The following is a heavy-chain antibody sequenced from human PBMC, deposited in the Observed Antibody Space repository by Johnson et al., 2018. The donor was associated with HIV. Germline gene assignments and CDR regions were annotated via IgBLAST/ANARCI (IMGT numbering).Heavy chain of an antibody. D-gene: IGHD5-18*01. CDR2: ISYDGSNK. CDR1: GFTFSSYA. J-gene: IGHJ3*02. Sequence: QVQLVESGGGVVQPGRSLRLSCVASGFTFSSYAMHWVRQAPGKGLEWVAVISYDGSNKYYADSVKGRFTISRDNSKNTLSLQMNSLRVDDTAIYYCARAYTYGAFDIWGQGTMVTVSS. CDR3: ARAYTYGAFDI. V-gene: IGHV3-30*04.